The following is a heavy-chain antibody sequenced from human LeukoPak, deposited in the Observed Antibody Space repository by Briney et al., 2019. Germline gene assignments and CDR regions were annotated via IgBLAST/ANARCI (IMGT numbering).Heavy chain of an antibody. D-gene: IGHD5-24*01. V-gene: IGHV4-59*01. CDR3: ARESLTWLQSRTSWFDP. Sequence: SETLSLTCSVSGDSISNYYWSWIRQPPGKGLEWIGYIYYSGSTNYKPSLKSRVTISVDTSKNQFSLKLSSVTAADTAVYYCARESLTWLQSRTSWFDPWGQGTLVTVSS. J-gene: IGHJ5*02. CDR2: IYYSGST. CDR1: GDSISNYY.